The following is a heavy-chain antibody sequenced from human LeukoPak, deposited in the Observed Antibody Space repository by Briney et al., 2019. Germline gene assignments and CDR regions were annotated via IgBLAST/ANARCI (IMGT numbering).Heavy chain of an antibody. Sequence: SETLSLTCTVSGDSISSYFWSWIRQSPGKGLEWIGYGYFSGSTNYNPSLKSRVTISVDTSKSQFSLRLSSVTAADTAVYYCTRERQSVSDYWGQGILVTVSS. CDR2: GYFSGST. D-gene: IGHD3-3*01. J-gene: IGHJ4*02. CDR3: TRERQSVSDY. V-gene: IGHV4-59*01. CDR1: GDSISSYF.